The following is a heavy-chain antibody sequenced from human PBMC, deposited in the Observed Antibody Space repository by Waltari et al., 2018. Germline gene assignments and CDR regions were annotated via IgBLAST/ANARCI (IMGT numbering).Heavy chain of an antibody. CDR3: ATVFRAVAVDAFDI. J-gene: IGHJ3*02. CDR1: GYTLTELS. Sequence: QVQLVQSGAEVKKPGASVKVSCKVSGYTLTELSMHWVRQAPGKGLEWMGGFDPEDGETIYAQKCQGRGTMTEDTATDTAYMELSSLRSEDTAVYYCATVFRAVAVDAFDIWGQGTMVTVSS. D-gene: IGHD6-19*01. CDR2: FDPEDGET. V-gene: IGHV1-24*01.